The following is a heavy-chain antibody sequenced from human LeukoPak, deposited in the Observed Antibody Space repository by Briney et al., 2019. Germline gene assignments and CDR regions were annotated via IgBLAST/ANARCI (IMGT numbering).Heavy chain of an antibody. CDR1: GYTFTGYY. V-gene: IGHV1-2*02. CDR2: INPNSGGT. Sequence: SSVKVSCKASGYTFTGYYMHWVRQAPGQGLEWTGWINPNSGGTNYAQNFQGRVTMTRDTSISTAHMELSRLRSDDTAVYYCARESRMTTPVWGKGTTVTISS. J-gene: IGHJ6*04. D-gene: IGHD4-17*01. CDR3: ARESRMTTPV.